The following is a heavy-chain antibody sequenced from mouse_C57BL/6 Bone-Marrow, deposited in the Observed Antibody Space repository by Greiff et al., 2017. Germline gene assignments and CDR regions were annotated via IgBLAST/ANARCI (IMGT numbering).Heavy chain of an antibody. CDR1: GFTFTDYG. J-gene: IGHJ3*01. V-gene: IGHV5-17*01. CDR2: ISSCSSTI. Sequence: EVLLVEPGGGLVMPGGSLKLSCAASGFTFTDYGMHWVRQAPEKGLEWVAYISSCSSTIYYADTVKGRFTISRDNAKNTLFLQMTSLRSEDTAMCYCARRKYWGQGTLVTVSA. CDR3: ARRKY.